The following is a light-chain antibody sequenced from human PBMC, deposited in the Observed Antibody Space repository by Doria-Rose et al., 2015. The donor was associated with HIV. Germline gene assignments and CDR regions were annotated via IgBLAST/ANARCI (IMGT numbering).Light chain of an antibody. Sequence: DIQMIQSPSSVSAAVGDSVTITCRAGQGISGSVAWYQQKPGKAPKLLLYAASSWQRGVPSRFSGSGSGTVFTLTISCLQPEDFATYYCQHYYNPPATFGGGTKVDIK. J-gene: IGKJ4*01. CDR1: QGISGS. CDR2: AAS. CDR3: QHYYNPPAT. V-gene: IGKV1-NL1*01.